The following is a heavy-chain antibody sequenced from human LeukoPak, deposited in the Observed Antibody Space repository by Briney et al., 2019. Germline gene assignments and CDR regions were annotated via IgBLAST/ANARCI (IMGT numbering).Heavy chain of an antibody. CDR3: ARETYYYDSSYYVDY. V-gene: IGHV1-3*01. Sequence: ASVKVSCKASGYTFTSYAMHWVRQAPGQRLEWMGWINAGNGNTKYSQKFQGRVTITRDTSASTAYMELSSLRSEDTAVYYCARETYYYDSSYYVDYWGQGTLVTVSS. J-gene: IGHJ4*02. D-gene: IGHD3-22*01. CDR1: GYTFTSYA. CDR2: INAGNGNT.